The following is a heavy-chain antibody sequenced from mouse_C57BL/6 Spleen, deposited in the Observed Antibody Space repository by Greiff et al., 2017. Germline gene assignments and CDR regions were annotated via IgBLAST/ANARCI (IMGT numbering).Heavy chain of an antibody. Sequence: EVHLVESGGGLVKPGGSLKLSCAASGFTFSDYGMHWVRPAPEQGLEWVAYISSGSSTIYYADTVKGRFTISRDNAKNTLFLQRTSRRSGDTAMYYCARNFDYWGQGTTLTVSS. CDR3: ARNFDY. CDR1: GFTFSDYG. V-gene: IGHV5-17*01. J-gene: IGHJ2*01. CDR2: ISSGSSTI.